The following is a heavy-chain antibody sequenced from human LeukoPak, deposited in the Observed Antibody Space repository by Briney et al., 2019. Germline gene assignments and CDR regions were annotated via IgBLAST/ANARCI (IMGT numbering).Heavy chain of an antibody. Sequence: ASVKVSCKASGYTFTSYDINWVRQATGQGLEWMGWMNPNSGNTGYAQKFQGRVTMTRNTSISTAYMELSSLRSEDTAVYYCARVGPMLAYHDILTGPNDYWGQGTLVTVSS. CDR3: ARVGPMLAYHDILTGPNDY. CDR1: GYTFTSYD. D-gene: IGHD3-9*01. V-gene: IGHV1-8*01. J-gene: IGHJ4*02. CDR2: MNPNSGNT.